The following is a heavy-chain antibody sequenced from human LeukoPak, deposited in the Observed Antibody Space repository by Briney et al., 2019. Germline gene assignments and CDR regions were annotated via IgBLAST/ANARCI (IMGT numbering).Heavy chain of an antibody. CDR1: GYTFTGYY. CDR3: ARGYYDSSGYHWYFDL. J-gene: IGHJ2*01. Sequence: ASVKVSCKASGYTFTGYYMHWVRQAPGQGLEWMGWINPNSGGTNYAQKFQGWVTMTRDTSISTAYMELSRLRSDDTAVYYCARGYYDSSGYHWYFDLWGRGTLVTVSS. V-gene: IGHV1-2*04. D-gene: IGHD3-22*01. CDR2: INPNSGGT.